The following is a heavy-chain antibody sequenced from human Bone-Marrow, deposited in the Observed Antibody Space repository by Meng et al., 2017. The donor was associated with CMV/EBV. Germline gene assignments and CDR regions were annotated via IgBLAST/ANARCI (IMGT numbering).Heavy chain of an antibody. Sequence: SETLSLTCAVYGGSFSGYYWSWIRQPPGKGLEWIGEINHSGSTNYNPSLKSRVTISVDTSKNQFSLKLNSVTAADTAVYYCARGRRGVVTIDYWGQGTLVTVSS. D-gene: IGHD3-22*01. J-gene: IGHJ4*02. CDR2: INHSGST. CDR3: ARGRRGVVTIDY. CDR1: GGSFSGYY. V-gene: IGHV4-34*01.